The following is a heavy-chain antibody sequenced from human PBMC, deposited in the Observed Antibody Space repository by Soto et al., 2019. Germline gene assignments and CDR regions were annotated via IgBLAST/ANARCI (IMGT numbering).Heavy chain of an antibody. D-gene: IGHD4-17*01. CDR1: GFTFSSYA. CDR2: ISGSGGST. J-gene: IGHJ5*02. Sequence: GGSLRLSCAASGFTFSSYAMSWVRQAPGKGLEWVSAISGSGGSTYYADSVKGRFTISRDNSKNTLYLQMNSLRAEDTAVYYCAKTYGDYVHGNWFDPWGQGTLVTVSS. CDR3: AKTYGDYVHGNWFDP. V-gene: IGHV3-23*01.